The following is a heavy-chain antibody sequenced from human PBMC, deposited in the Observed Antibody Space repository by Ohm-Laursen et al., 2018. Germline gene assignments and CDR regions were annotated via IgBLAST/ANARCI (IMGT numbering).Heavy chain of an antibody. CDR1: GFAFSTCA. V-gene: IGHV3-23*01. J-gene: IGHJ4*02. D-gene: IGHD5-18*01. CDR2: ISGNGGNT. CDR3: ASAYSYSTPHYLDY. Sequence: SLRLSCSASGFAFSTCAMSWVRQAPGKGLEWVSGISGNGGNTYYADSLKGRFTISRDNSKNTLYLQMDSLRAEDTAVYYCASAYSYSTPHYLDYWGQGTLVTVSS.